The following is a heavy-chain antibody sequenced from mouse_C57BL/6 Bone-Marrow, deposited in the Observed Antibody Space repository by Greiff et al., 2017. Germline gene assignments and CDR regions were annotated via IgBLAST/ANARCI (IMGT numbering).Heavy chain of an antibody. J-gene: IGHJ2*01. D-gene: IGHD2-3*01. CDR1: GFNIKDDY. Sequence: EVQLQQSGAELVRPGASVKLSCTASGFNIKDDYMHWVKQRPEQGLEWIGWIDPENGDTSYNQKFKGKATLTVDKSSSTAYMQLSSLTSEDSAVYFCARSDGYYAFFDYWGQGTTLTVSS. CDR3: ARSDGYYAFFDY. V-gene: IGHV14-4*01. CDR2: IDPENGDT.